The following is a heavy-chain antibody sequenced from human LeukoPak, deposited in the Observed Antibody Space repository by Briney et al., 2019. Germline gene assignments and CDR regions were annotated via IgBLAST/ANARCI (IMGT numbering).Heavy chain of an antibody. Sequence: ASVKVSCKASGGTFISYTISWVRQAPGQGLEWMGRIIPTLGIANYAQKFQGRVTITADKSTSTAYMELSSLRSEDTAVYYCARLQSGAYGMDVWGQGTTVTVSS. CDR3: ARLQSGAYGMDV. V-gene: IGHV1-69*02. D-gene: IGHD3-10*01. CDR2: IIPTLGIA. J-gene: IGHJ6*02. CDR1: GGTFISYT.